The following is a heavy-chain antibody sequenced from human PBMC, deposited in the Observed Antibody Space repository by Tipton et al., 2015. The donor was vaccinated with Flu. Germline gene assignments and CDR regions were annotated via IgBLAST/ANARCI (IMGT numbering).Heavy chain of an antibody. CDR3: VRFGAGGGFEAN. CDR1: GGSISSGSYY. V-gene: IGHV4-61*02. D-gene: IGHD3-10*01. CDR2: IYTSGAT. J-gene: IGHJ1*01. Sequence: TLSLTCTISGGSISSGSYYWSWIRQPAERGLEWVGRIYTSGATDYNSSLESRVTVSADTSKNQFSLKLTSVTAADTAVYYCVRFGAGGGFEANWGQGTLVTVSS.